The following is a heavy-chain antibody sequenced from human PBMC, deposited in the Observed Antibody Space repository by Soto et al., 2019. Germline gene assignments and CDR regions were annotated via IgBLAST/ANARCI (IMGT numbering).Heavy chain of an antibody. Sequence: SDTLSLTCAVYGGCLSGYYWSWIRQPPGKGLEWIGEINHSGSTNYNPSLKSRVTISVDTSKNQFSLKLSSVTAADTAVYYCARRRAHIVVVTGISLYFDYWGQGTLVTVSS. D-gene: IGHD2-21*02. CDR1: GGCLSGYY. V-gene: IGHV4-34*01. CDR3: ARRRAHIVVVTGISLYFDY. J-gene: IGHJ4*02. CDR2: INHSGST.